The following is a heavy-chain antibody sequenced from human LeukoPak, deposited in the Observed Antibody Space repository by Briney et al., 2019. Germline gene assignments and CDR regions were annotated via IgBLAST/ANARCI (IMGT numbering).Heavy chain of an antibody. V-gene: IGHV3-15*01. D-gene: IGHD2-8*01. CDR2: IKSKTDGGTT. CDR3: TTSGRYGTTPSFDY. J-gene: IGHJ4*02. Sequence: AGGSLRLSCAASGFTFSNAWMSWVRQAPGKGLEWVGRIKSKTDGGTTDYAAPVKGRFTISRDDSKNTLYLQMNSLKTEDTAVYYCTTSGRYGTTPSFDYWGQGTLVTVSS. CDR1: GFTFSNAW.